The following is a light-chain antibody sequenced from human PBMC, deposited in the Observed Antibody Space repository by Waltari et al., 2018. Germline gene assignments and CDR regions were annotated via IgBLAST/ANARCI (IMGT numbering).Light chain of an antibody. V-gene: IGLV2-14*03. J-gene: IGLJ1*01. Sequence: QSALTQPASVSGSPGQSITISCTGTSSDVGGYNYVSWYQQHPGKGPKLMTYDVSNQPSGVPNRFSGSKSGNTASLTISGLQAEDEADYYCSSYTSSNSYVFGTGTKVTVL. CDR2: DVS. CDR3: SSYTSSNSYV. CDR1: SSDVGGYNY.